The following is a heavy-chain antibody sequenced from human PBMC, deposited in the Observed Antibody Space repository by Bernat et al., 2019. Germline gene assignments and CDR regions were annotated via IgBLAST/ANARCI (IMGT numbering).Heavy chain of an antibody. CDR3: ARAIMTHWSPFDI. Sequence: EVQLLESGGGLVQPGGSLRLSCAASGFTFSNYAMSWVRQAPGKGLEWVSTISGSGDSTYYADSVKGRFTISRDNSKNTLYLQMNSLRAEDTAVYYCARAIMTHWSPFDIWGQGTMVTVSS. V-gene: IGHV3-23*01. CDR1: GFTFSNYA. D-gene: IGHD3-16*01. J-gene: IGHJ3*02. CDR2: ISGSGDST.